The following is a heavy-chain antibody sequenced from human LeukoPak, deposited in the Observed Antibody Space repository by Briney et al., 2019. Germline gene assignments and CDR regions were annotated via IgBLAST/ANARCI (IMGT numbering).Heavy chain of an antibody. CDR1: GFTFSSYG. V-gene: IGHV3-30*03. CDR2: ISYDGSNK. J-gene: IGHJ4*02. D-gene: IGHD3-22*01. Sequence: GGSLRLSCAASGFTFSSYGMHWVRQAPGKGLEWVAVISYDGSNKYYADSVKGRFTISRDNAKNSLYLQMNSLRAEDTAVYYCARDVQWYYDSSGSPWFAYWGQGTLVTVSS. CDR3: ARDVQWYYDSSGSPWFAY.